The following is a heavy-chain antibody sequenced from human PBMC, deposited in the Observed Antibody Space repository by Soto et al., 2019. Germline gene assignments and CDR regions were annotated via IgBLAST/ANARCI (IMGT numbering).Heavy chain of an antibody. J-gene: IGHJ6*02. D-gene: IGHD6-13*01. Sequence: QVQLVQSGPEVRKPGASVKVSCKASGYIFSRYGISWVRQAPGQGLEWMGWISGNKGNTKFGERVQGRVNVTTDTSTSTAYMELRSLRSDDTAVYYCAREAAAERNYYGLDVWGQGTTVIVSS. V-gene: IGHV1-18*01. CDR2: ISGNKGNT. CDR3: AREAAAERNYYGLDV. CDR1: GYIFSRYG.